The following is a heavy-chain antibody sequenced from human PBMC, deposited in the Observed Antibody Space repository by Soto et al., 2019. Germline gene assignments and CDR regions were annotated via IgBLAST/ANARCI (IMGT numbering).Heavy chain of an antibody. D-gene: IGHD3-22*01. CDR3: ARAQGVVITTGWYFDL. CDR2: IIPILGIA. CDR1: GGTFSSYT. J-gene: IGHJ2*01. V-gene: IGHV1-69*02. Sequence: QVQLVQSGAEVKKPGSSVKVSCKASGGTFSSYTISWVRQAPGQGLEWMGRIIPILGIANYAQKFQGRVTIPADKSTSTAYMELSSLRSEDTAVYYCARAQGVVITTGWYFDLWGRGTLVTVSS.